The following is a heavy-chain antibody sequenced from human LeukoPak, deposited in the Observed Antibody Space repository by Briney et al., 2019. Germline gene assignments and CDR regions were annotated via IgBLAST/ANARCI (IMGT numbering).Heavy chain of an antibody. CDR2: ISYDGSNE. CDR3: ATNSGYDYLLPFDY. D-gene: IGHD5-12*01. J-gene: IGHJ4*02. CDR1: GFTFSSYA. V-gene: IGHV3-30-3*01. Sequence: GGSLRLSCAASGFTFSSYAMSWVRQAPGKGLEWVAVISYDGSNEYYADSVKGRFTISRHISKNTLYLQMNSLRADDTAVYFCATNSGYDYLLPFDYWGQGTLVTVSS.